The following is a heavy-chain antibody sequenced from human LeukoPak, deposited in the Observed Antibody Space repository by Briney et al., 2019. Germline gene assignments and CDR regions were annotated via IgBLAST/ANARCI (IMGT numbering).Heavy chain of an antibody. CDR3: ARSRAFNSGAFDP. Sequence: SETLSLTCAVYGGSFSGYYWSWIRQPPGKGLEWIGEINHSGSTNYNPSLKSRVTISVDTSKNQFSLKLSSVTAADTAVYYCARSRAFNSGAFDPWGQGSLVTVSS. D-gene: IGHD1-26*01. CDR2: INHSGST. CDR1: GGSFSGYY. V-gene: IGHV4-34*01. J-gene: IGHJ5*02.